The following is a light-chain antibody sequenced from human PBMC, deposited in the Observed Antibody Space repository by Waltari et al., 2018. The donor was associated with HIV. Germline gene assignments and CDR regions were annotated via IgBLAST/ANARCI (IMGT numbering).Light chain of an antibody. CDR3: SSYAGSNKRV. CDR2: DVT. J-gene: IGLJ3*02. V-gene: IGLV2-8*01. CDR1: RSHADAYNSYHY. Sequence: QSALTHHPSASGSPGQSVTISRTRTRSHADAYNSYHYVHWYQQHPGKAPKLLIYDVTKRPSGVPDRFSGSKSGYTASLTVSGLQAEDEADYYCSSYAGSNKRVFGGGTKLTVL.